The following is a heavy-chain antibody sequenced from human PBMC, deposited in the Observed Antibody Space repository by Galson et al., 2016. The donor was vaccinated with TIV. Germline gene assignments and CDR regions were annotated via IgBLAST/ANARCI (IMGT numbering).Heavy chain of an antibody. J-gene: IGHJ4*02. CDR3: SRDRLVDILAGSFDY. D-gene: IGHD3-9*01. Sequence: SLRLSCAGSGFTFGDYAVNWVRQAPGKGLEWVGFIRNTVYGGTPEYAASVNGRFTTSRDDSKSIAYLQMNNLKTEDTAVYYCSRDRLVDILAGSFDYWGQGTLVTVSS. CDR1: GFTFGDYA. CDR2: IRNTVYGGTP. V-gene: IGHV3-49*04.